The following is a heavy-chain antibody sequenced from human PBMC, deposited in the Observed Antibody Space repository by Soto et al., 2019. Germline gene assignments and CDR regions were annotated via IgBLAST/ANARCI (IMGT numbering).Heavy chain of an antibody. D-gene: IGHD2-15*01. Sequence: SVKVFCKAFGFTFTRFAIQCGRQARGQSLEWIGWIVVGSGNTNYAQKFQERVTITRDMSTSTAYMELSSLRSEDTVVYYCAAGSGSGGIYYFDYWGQGTLVTVSS. CDR2: IVVGSGNT. J-gene: IGHJ4*02. CDR3: AAGSGSGGIYYFDY. V-gene: IGHV1-58*02. CDR1: GFTFTRFA.